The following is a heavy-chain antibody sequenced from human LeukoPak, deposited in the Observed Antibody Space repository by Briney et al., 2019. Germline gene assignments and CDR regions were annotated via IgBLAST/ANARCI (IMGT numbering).Heavy chain of an antibody. J-gene: IGHJ4*02. CDR3: ARDNCSGGSCYYDY. CDR1: GYTFTSYG. CDR2: ISTYNGNT. Sequence: GASVKVSCKASGYTFTSYGISWVRQAPGQGLEWMGWISTYNGNTNYAQKLQGRVTMTTDTSTNTAYMKLRSLRSDDTAVYYCARDNCSGGSCYYDYWGQGTLVTVSS. D-gene: IGHD2-15*01. V-gene: IGHV1-18*04.